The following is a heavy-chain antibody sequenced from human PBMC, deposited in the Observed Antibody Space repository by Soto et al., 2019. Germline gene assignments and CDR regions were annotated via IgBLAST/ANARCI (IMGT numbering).Heavy chain of an antibody. V-gene: IGHV4-30-2*01. CDR2: VYQNGNS. J-gene: IGHJ2*01. D-gene: IGHD3-9*01. CDR1: GASLASGGYF. Sequence: QLQLQESGSGLVKPSQTLSLTCTVSGASLASGGYFWSWIRPPPGKALASIGYVYQNGNSYLNPSIKSRVTMSVDQSKTQFAPKLSSVAAADTSVYFCARGGADWSLRNFDVLGRGTLVSVSS. CDR3: ARGGADWSLRNFDV.